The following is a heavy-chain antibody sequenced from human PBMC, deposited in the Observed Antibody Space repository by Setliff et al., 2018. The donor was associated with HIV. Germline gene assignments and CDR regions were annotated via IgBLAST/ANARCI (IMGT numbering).Heavy chain of an antibody. CDR3: ARGGYSYGLY. CDR2: IYYSGST. CDR1: GGSVSSGSYY. J-gene: IGHJ4*02. V-gene: IGHV4-61*01. Sequence: PSETLSLTCTVSGGSVSSGSYYWSWIRQPPGKGLEWIGYIYYSGSTNYNPSLKSRVTISVDTSKNQFSLKLSSVIAADTAVYYCARGGYSYGLYWGQGTLVTVSS. D-gene: IGHD5-18*01.